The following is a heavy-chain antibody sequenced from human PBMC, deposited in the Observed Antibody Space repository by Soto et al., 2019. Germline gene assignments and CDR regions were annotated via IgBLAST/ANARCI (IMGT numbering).Heavy chain of an antibody. V-gene: IGHV3-30*02. CDR3: AKDRTMIAEGRYFDY. J-gene: IGHJ4*02. Sequence: DSVKGRFTISRDNSKNTLYLQMNSLRAEDTAVYYCAKDRTMIAEGRYFDYWGQGTLVTVSS. D-gene: IGHD3-22*01.